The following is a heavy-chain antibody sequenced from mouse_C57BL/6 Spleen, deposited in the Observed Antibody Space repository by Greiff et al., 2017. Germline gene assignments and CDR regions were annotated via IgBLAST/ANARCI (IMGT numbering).Heavy chain of an antibody. CDR3: ARDAGTVVATKGDYFDY. CDR2: ISDGGSYT. Sequence: EVKLMESGGGLVKPGGSLKLSCAASGFTFSSYAMSWVRQTPEKRLEWVATISDGGSYTNYPDNVKGRFTISRDNAKNNLYLQMSHLKSEDTAMYYCARDAGTVVATKGDYFDYWGQGTTLTVSS. D-gene: IGHD1-1*01. J-gene: IGHJ2*01. CDR1: GFTFSSYA. V-gene: IGHV5-4*01.